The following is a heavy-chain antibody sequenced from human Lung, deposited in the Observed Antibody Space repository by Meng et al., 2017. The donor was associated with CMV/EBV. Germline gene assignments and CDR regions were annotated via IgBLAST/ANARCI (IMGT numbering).Heavy chain of an antibody. CDR2: INPNTGGT. CDR1: GYTFSDYY. J-gene: IGHJ4*02. D-gene: IGHD1-26*01. CDR3: ARDRLVGATEGLDY. Sequence: QVQLVQSGXEVKKXXXSGQVSCXTSGYTFSDYYINWVRQAPGQGLEWMGWINPNTGGTNYAQKFQGRVTMSRDTSISTFYMYLSRLRSDDTALYYCARDRLVGATEGLDYWGQGTMVTVSS. V-gene: IGHV1-2*02.